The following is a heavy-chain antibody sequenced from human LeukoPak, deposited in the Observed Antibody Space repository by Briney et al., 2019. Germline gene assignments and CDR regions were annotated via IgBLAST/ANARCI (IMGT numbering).Heavy chain of an antibody. CDR2: ISINGGST. CDR3: VRTYDENPLGWFDP. Sequence: GGSLRLSCSASGTAFRTYAMHWVRQPPGKGLYYVSAISINGGSTYYADSVRGRFTVSRDNSKNTLYLQMSSLRPDDTAVYYCVRTYDENPLGWFDPWGQGTLVTVSS. J-gene: IGHJ5*02. CDR1: GTAFRTYA. D-gene: IGHD5-12*01. V-gene: IGHV3-64D*06.